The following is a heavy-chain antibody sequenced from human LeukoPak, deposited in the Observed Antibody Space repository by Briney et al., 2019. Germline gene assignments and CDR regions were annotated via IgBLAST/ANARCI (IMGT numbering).Heavy chain of an antibody. D-gene: IGHD2-2*01. Sequence: GASVKVSCKATQYTFTDYYIHWLRQAPGQGLEWMGWINPKSGVTKYAQKFQGRVTVTRDTSISSAYMELTSLRPDDTAVYYCARDGIVVVPAAMRGDYWGQGTLVTVSS. CDR3: ARDGIVVVPAAMRGDY. CDR2: INPKSGVT. V-gene: IGHV1-2*02. CDR1: QYTFTDYY. J-gene: IGHJ4*02.